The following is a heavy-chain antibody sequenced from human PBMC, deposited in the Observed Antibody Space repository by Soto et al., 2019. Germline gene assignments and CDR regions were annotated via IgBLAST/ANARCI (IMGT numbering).Heavy chain of an antibody. CDR3: ARRYGVAYDF. Sequence: QVQLQESGPGLVKPSETLSLTCTVSGGSISSYYWSWIRQPPGKGLEWIGYIYYSGSTNYNPSLKSRVTISVDTSKNQLSLKLSSVTAADTAVYYCARRYGVAYDFWGQGTLVTVSS. D-gene: IGHD1-20*01. J-gene: IGHJ4*02. V-gene: IGHV4-59*08. CDR2: IYYSGST. CDR1: GGSISSYY.